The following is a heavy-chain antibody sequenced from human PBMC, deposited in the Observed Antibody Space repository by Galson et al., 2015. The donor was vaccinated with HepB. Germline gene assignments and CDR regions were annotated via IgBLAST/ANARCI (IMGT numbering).Heavy chain of an antibody. Sequence: QSGAEVKKPGESLRISCKGSGYSFTSYWISWVRQMPGKGLEWMGRIDPSDSYTNYSPSFQGHVTISADKSISTAYLQWSSLKASDTAMYYCARHHSYYDFWSGYSMSAFDIWGQGTMVTVSS. CDR2: IDPSDSYT. V-gene: IGHV5-10-1*01. J-gene: IGHJ3*02. D-gene: IGHD3-3*01. CDR1: GYSFTSYW. CDR3: ARHHSYYDFWSGYSMSAFDI.